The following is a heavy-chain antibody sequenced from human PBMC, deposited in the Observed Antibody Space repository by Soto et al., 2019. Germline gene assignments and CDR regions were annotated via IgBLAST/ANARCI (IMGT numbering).Heavy chain of an antibody. CDR1: GGTFSSYA. V-gene: IGHV1-69*13. CDR3: ARVVDTAMETGYFDY. J-gene: IGHJ4*02. Sequence: ASVKVSCKASGGTFSSYAISWVRQAPGQGLEWMGGIIPIFGTANYAQKFQGRVTITADESTSTAYMELSSLRSEDTAVYYCARVVDTAMETGYFDYWGQGTLVTVSS. CDR2: IIPIFGTA. D-gene: IGHD5-18*01.